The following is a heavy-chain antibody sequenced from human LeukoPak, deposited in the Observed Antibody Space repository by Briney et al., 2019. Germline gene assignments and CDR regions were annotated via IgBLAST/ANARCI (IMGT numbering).Heavy chain of an antibody. D-gene: IGHD1-26*01. J-gene: IGHJ4*02. CDR2: ISYDGINK. CDR1: GFTFSNYA. V-gene: IGHV3-30-3*01. CDR3: ARVLAKSTKDGGFDF. Sequence: GGSLRLSCAASGFTFSNYAMHWVRQAPGKGLEWVAVISYDGINKYYADSVKGRFTISRDNSENTLYLQMNSLRAEDTAVYYCARVLAKSTKDGGFDFWGQGTLVTVSS.